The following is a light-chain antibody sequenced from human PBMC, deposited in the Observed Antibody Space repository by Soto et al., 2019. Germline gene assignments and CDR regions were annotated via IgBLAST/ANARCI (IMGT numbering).Light chain of an antibody. Sequence: QSALTQPASVSGSPGQSITISCTGTSSDVGGYNYVSWYQQHPGKAPKLMIYDVSNRPSGVSNRFSGSKSGNTASLTISGLQAEDEADYYCSSYTSSRTLDHVVFGGGTKVTVL. J-gene: IGLJ2*01. V-gene: IGLV2-14*01. CDR1: SSDVGGYNY. CDR2: DVS. CDR3: SSYTSSRTLDHVV.